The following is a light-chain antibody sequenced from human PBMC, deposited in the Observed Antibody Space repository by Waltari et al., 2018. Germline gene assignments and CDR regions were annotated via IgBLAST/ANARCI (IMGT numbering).Light chain of an antibody. CDR3: SSYTSSSTLLLV. V-gene: IGLV2-14*01. Sequence: QSALTQPASVSGSPGQSITISCTGTSSDVGGYNYVSWYQQHPGKAPKLMIYEVSNRPSWVSNRFSGSKSGNTASLTISGLQAEDEADYYCSSYTSSSTLLLVFGGGTKLTVL. J-gene: IGLJ2*01. CDR2: EVS. CDR1: SSDVGGYNY.